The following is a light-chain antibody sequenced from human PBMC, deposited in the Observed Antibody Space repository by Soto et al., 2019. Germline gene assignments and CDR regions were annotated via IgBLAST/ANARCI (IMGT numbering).Light chain of an antibody. V-gene: IGKV3-20*01. J-gene: IGKJ2*01. CDR3: QHYGSSPPYT. CDR2: GAS. CDR1: QSVSSSY. Sequence: EIGLTQSPGTLSLSPGERATLSCRASQSVSSSYLAWYQQKPGQAPRLLIYGASSRATGIPDRFSGSGSGTDFTLTISSLEPEDCAVYYCQHYGSSPPYTFGQGTKLEIK.